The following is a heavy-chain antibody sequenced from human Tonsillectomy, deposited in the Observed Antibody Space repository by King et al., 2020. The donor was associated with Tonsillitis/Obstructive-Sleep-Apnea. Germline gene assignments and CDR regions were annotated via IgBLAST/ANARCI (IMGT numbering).Heavy chain of an antibody. Sequence: VQLQQWGAGLLKPSETLSLTCAVYGGSFSGYYWSWIRQPPGKGLEWIGEINHSGSTNYNPSLKSRVTISVDTSKNQFSLKLSSVTGADTAVYYCARTGPGWLRLRPGERWFDPWGQGTLVTVSS. CDR3: ARTGPGWLRLRPGERWFDP. CDR2: INHSGST. J-gene: IGHJ5*02. CDR1: GGSFSGYY. V-gene: IGHV4-34*01. D-gene: IGHD5-12*01.